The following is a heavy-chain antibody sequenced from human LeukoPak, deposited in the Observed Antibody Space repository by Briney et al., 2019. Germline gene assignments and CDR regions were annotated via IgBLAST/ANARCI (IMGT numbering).Heavy chain of an antibody. Sequence: GGSLRLSCAASGFTFSSYAMSWVRQAPGKGLEWVSAISGSGGSTYYADSVKGRFTISRDNSKNTLYLQMNGLRAEDTAVYYCAKDVRYCSGGSCYGYYYGMDVWGQGTTVTVSS. CDR2: ISGSGGST. V-gene: IGHV3-23*01. CDR3: AKDVRYCSGGSCYGYYYGMDV. D-gene: IGHD2-15*01. J-gene: IGHJ6*02. CDR1: GFTFSSYA.